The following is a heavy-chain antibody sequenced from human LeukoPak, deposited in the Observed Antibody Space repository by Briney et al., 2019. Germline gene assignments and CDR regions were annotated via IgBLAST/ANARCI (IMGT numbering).Heavy chain of an antibody. J-gene: IGHJ3*02. CDR3: ARVGCGGDCYTDAFDI. V-gene: IGHV4-59*01. Sequence: PSETLSLTCTVSGGSISSYYWSWIRQPPGKGREWIGYIYYSGTTNYNPSLKSRITISVDTSKNQFSLKVRSVTAADTAVYYCARVGCGGDCYTDAFDIWGQGTMVTVSS. D-gene: IGHD2-21*02. CDR1: GGSISSYY. CDR2: IYYSGTT.